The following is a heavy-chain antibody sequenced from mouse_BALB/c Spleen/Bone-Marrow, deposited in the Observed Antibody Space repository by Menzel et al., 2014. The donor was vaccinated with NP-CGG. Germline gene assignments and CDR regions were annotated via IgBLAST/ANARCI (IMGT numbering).Heavy chain of an antibody. CDR1: GYAFSTYW. V-gene: IGHV1-80*01. CDR3: SRGGNYGTY. J-gene: IGHJ3*01. CDR2: IYPGNGNA. D-gene: IGHD2-1*01. Sequence: QVQLQQPGAELVRPGSSVKISCKASGYAFSTYWMNWVKRRPGQGLEWIGQIYPGNGNADYNGKFKDKATLTADESSRTAYMHLSSLTSEDSAVYFCSRGGNYGTYWGQGTLVTVSA.